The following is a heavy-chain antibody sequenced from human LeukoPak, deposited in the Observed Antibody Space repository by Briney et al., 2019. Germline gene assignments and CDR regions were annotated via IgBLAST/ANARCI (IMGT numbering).Heavy chain of an antibody. Sequence: PSQTLSLTCTVSGGSISSGGYYWSWIRQPPGKGLEWIGEINHSGSTNYNPSLKSRVTISVDTSKNQFSLKLSSVTAADTAVYYCARFVAYYDSMYYGMDVWGQGTTVTVSS. CDR3: ARFVAYYDSMYYGMDV. J-gene: IGHJ6*02. CDR1: GGSISSGGYY. CDR2: INHSGST. V-gene: IGHV4-30-2*01. D-gene: IGHD3-22*01.